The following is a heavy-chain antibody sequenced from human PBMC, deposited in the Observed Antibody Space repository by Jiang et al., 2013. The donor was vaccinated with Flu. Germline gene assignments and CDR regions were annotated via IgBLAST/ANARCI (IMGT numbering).Heavy chain of an antibody. J-gene: IGHJ3*02. CDR3: AREGEGSSGWPGLYAFDI. D-gene: IGHD6-19*01. Sequence: GGGVVQPGRSLRLSCAASGFTFSSYGMHWVRQAPGKGLEWVAVIWYDGSNKYYADSVKGRFTISRDNSKNTLYLQMNSLRAEDTAVYYCAREGEGSSGWPGLYAFDIWGQGTMVTVSS. CDR2: IWYDGSNK. V-gene: IGHV3-33*01. CDR1: GFTFSSYG.